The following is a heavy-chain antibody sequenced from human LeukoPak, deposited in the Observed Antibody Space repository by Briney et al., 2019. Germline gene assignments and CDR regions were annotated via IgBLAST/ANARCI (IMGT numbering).Heavy chain of an antibody. CDR3: ARRIAARPTYYYYGMDV. J-gene: IGHJ6*02. Sequence: ASVKVSCKASGYTFTGYYMHWVRQAPGQGLEWMGWINPNNGGTNYAQKFQGRVTMTRDTSISTAYMELSRLRSDDTAVYYCARRIAARPTYYYYGMDVWGQGTTVTVSS. D-gene: IGHD6-6*01. CDR1: GYTFTGYY. CDR2: INPNNGGT. V-gene: IGHV1-2*02.